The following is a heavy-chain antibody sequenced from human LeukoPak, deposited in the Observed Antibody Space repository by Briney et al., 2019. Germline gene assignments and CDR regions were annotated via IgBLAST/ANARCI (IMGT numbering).Heavy chain of an antibody. D-gene: IGHD3-10*01. V-gene: IGHV4-39*01. CDR2: IYYSCTT. J-gene: IGHJ5*02. CDR3: ARHLWGFGVVIGWFDP. CDR1: XGSISSXSXX. Sequence: SETLXXXXXXXXGSISSXSXXWGWXXXPPXXXXEXIGIIYYSCTTYYHPSLTTPLTISVATSKNQFSLKLSSVTAADTAVYYCARHLWGFGVVIGWFDPWGQGTLVTVSS.